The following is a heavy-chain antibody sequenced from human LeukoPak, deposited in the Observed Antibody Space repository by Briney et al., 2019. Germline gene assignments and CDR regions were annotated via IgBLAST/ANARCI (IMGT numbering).Heavy chain of an antibody. D-gene: IGHD2-2*01. CDR2: TNDSGST. CDR1: GGAFSNYF. V-gene: IGHV4-34*01. J-gene: IGHJ4*02. Sequence: SETLSLTCAVSGGAFSNYFWTWLRQPPGKGLEWIAETNDSGSTNSNSSLRSRVAISLDTPKNQFSLRLTSVTAADTAVYYCARGQYCSTTTCYSARRYFDFWGQGTLVPVSS. CDR3: ARGQYCSTTTCYSARRYFDF.